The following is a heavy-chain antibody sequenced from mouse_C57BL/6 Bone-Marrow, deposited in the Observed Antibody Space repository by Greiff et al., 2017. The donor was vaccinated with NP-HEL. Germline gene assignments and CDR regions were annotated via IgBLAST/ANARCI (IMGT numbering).Heavy chain of an antibody. CDR3: ARYDGSSWYFDV. CDR2: IRNKANGYTT. CDR1: GFTFTDYY. D-gene: IGHD1-1*01. J-gene: IGHJ1*03. V-gene: IGHV7-3*01. Sequence: EVMLVESGGGLVQPGGSLSLSCAASGFTFTDYYMSWVRQPPGKALEWLGFIRNKANGYTTEYSASVKGRFTISRDNSQSILYLQMNALRAEDSATYYCARYDGSSWYFDVWGTGTTVTVSS.